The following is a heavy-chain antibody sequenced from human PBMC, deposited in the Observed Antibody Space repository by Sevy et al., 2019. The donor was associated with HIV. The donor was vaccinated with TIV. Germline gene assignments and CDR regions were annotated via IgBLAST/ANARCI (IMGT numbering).Heavy chain of an antibody. D-gene: IGHD1-1*01. CDR1: GYTFTDYY. J-gene: IGHJ6*02. V-gene: IGHV1-2*02. CDR3: ARLTTMPTSDLYGMDV. CDR2: INPNDGVT. Sequence: ASVKVSCKASGYTFTDYYIHWVRQAPGQGLEWMAWINPNDGVTNYAQRFQGGVTVTRDTSISTAYMELRRLRSDDTAIYSCARLTTMPTSDLYGMDVWGQGTTVTVSS.